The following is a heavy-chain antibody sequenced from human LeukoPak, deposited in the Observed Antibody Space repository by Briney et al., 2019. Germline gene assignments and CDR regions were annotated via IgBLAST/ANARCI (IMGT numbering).Heavy chain of an antibody. V-gene: IGHV3-7*01. CDR3: ATDRDNSDWQKRFDS. J-gene: IGHJ4*02. Sequence: GSLRLSCAAAGFTFSRYWMNWYRQAPGKGMEWVGNINQDAREINYVDSVRGQFTISRDNAKNSLHLQMNSLRAEDTAVYYCATDRDNSDWQKRFDSWGQGTLVTVSS. CDR1: GFTFSRYW. D-gene: IGHD2-21*02. CDR2: INQDAREI.